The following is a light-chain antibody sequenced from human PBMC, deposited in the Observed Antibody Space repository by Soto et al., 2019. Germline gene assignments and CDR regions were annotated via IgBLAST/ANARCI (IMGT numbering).Light chain of an antibody. Sequence: EVVMTQSPATLSVSPGERATLSCRASQTVSSNLAWYQQKPGQAPRLLIYGASTRATGVPARFSGSGSGTDFTLTISSLQSEDFAVYYCQQYNNWPPITFGQGTRLEIK. CDR1: QTVSSN. CDR2: GAS. CDR3: QQYNNWPPIT. J-gene: IGKJ5*01. V-gene: IGKV3-15*01.